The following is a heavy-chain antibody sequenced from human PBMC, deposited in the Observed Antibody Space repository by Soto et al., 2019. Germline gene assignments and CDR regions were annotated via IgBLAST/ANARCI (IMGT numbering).Heavy chain of an antibody. CDR1: GFVFSDFQ. Sequence: GGSLRLSCAASGFVFSDFQFNWVRQAPGGGLEWLSSITGTSAFTEYAESIEGRFTISRDNPNKLLFLHMDNLRPEDTAVYYCARDNLAFQGAFDLWDQGTLVTVSS. D-gene: IGHD3-16*01. J-gene: IGHJ4*02. V-gene: IGHV3-21*01. CDR3: ARDNLAFQGAFDL. CDR2: ITGTSAFT.